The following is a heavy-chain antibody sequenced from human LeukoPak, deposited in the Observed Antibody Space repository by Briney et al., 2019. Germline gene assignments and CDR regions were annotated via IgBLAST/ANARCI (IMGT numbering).Heavy chain of an antibody. Sequence: GGSLRLPCAASGFTFSSYEMNWVRQAPGKGLEWVSYISSSGSTIYYADSVKGRFTISRDNAKNSLYLQMNSLRAEDTAVYYCARDHYYGSGSYPSAVDYWGQGTLVTVSS. CDR2: ISSSGSTI. D-gene: IGHD3-10*01. J-gene: IGHJ4*02. V-gene: IGHV3-48*03. CDR1: GFTFSSYE. CDR3: ARDHYYGSGSYPSAVDY.